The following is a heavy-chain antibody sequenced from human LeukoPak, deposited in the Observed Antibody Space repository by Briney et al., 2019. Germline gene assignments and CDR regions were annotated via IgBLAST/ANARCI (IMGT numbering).Heavy chain of an antibody. CDR2: MNPNSGNT. J-gene: IGHJ5*02. CDR1: GGTFSSYA. Sequence: ASVRVSCKASGGTFSSYAISWVRQAPGQGLEWMGWMNPNSGNTGYAQKFQGRVTITRNTSISTAYMELSSLRSEDTAVYYCATVNSSPLQGFDPWGQGTLVTVSS. D-gene: IGHD6-13*01. CDR3: ATVNSSPLQGFDP. V-gene: IGHV1-8*03.